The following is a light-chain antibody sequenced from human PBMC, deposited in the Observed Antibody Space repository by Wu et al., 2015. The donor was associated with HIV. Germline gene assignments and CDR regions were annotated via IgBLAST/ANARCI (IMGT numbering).Light chain of an antibody. CDR3: QQYDNWPPFT. Sequence: EIVMTQSPATLSVSPGERATLSCRASPSVSSDLAWYQQKPGQAPRLLIYRASTRATGVPARFSGSGSGTDFTLTIDNLQSEDFAIYYCQQYDNWPPFTFGQGTRLDIK. J-gene: IGKJ5*01. V-gene: IGKV3-15*01. CDR2: RAS. CDR1: PSVSSD.